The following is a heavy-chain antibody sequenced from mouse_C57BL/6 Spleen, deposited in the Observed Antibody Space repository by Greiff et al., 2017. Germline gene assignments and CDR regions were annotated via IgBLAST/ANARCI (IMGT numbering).Heavy chain of an antibody. CDR3: ARGGYYYGSSYVGKTWYFDV. J-gene: IGHJ1*03. CDR1: GYSITSGYY. CDR2: ISYDGSN. Sequence: DVKLQESGPGLVKPSQSLSLTCSVTGYSITSGYYWNWIRQFPGNKLEWMGYISYDGSNNYNPSLKNRISITRDPSKNQFFLKLNSVTTEDTATYYCARGGYYYGSSYVGKTWYFDVWGTGTTVTVSS. V-gene: IGHV3-6*01. D-gene: IGHD1-1*01.